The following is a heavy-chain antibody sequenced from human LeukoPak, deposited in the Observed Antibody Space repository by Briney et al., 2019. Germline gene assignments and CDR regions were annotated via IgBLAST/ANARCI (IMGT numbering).Heavy chain of an antibody. CDR3: TPDNYYDFWSGYSRPDY. V-gene: IGHV1-24*01. CDR1: GYIVTELS. CDR2: FDLEDGET. D-gene: IGHD3-3*01. Sequence: ASVNVSCKVSGYIVTELSMHWVRQAPGKGREGMGGFDLEDGETIYAQKFQGRVTMTEDTSTDTAYMELSSLRSEDTAVYYCTPDNYYDFWSGYSRPDYWGQGTLVTVSS. J-gene: IGHJ4*02.